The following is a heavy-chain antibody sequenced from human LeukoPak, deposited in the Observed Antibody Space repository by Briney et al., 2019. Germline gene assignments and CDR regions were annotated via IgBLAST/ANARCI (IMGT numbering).Heavy chain of an antibody. CDR1: GGSINSYY. J-gene: IGHJ4*02. D-gene: IGHD6-13*01. CDR3: ARVLAAAGTSYFHY. CDR2: IYYSWST. V-gene: IGHV4-59*01. Sequence: SETLSLTCTVSGGSINSYYWSWVRQPPGKGVEWVWYIYYSWSTNSSPSLKGRVTISLHTSKNQFSLNLISVTAADTAVYYCARVLAAAGTSYFHYWGQGTLVTVSS.